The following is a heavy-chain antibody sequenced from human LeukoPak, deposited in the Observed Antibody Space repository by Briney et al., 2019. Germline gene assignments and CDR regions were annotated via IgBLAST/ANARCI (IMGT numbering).Heavy chain of an antibody. J-gene: IGHJ4*02. V-gene: IGHV3-21*01. CDR3: AGQQLVESYFDY. Sequence: PGGSLRLSCAASGFTFSSYSMNWVRQAPGKGLEWVSSISSSSSYIYYADSVKGRFTISRDNAKNSLYLQMNSLRAEDTAVYYCAGQQLVESYFDYWGQGTLGTVSS. CDR2: ISSSSSYI. D-gene: IGHD6-13*01. CDR1: GFTFSSYS.